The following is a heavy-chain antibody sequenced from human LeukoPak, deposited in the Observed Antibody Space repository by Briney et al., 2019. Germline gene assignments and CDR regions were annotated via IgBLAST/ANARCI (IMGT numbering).Heavy chain of an antibody. CDR3: ARANPRIYYDSSGYGSFCY. J-gene: IGHJ4*02. Sequence: GGSLRLSCAASGFTFSTYGMSWVRQAPGKGLEWVSGISGSGGITYYADSVKGRFTISRDNSKNTLYLQMNSLRAEDTAVYYCARANPRIYYDSSGYGSFCYWGQGTLVTVSS. D-gene: IGHD3-22*01. V-gene: IGHV3-23*01. CDR2: ISGSGGIT. CDR1: GFTFSTYG.